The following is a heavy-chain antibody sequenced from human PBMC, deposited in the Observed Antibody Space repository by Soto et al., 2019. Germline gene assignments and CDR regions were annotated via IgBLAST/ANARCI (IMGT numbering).Heavy chain of an antibody. CDR2: INSNSGAT. Sequence: GASVKVSCKASGYTFTGYFMHWVRQAPGQGLEWMGWINSNSGATKYAQKFQGRVTLSRDTSISTAYMEWSGLRSEDTAVYYCARGGGTILAPLPWGQGTLVTVSS. D-gene: IGHD3-3*01. CDR3: ARGGGTILAPLP. J-gene: IGHJ5*02. CDR1: GYTFTGYF. V-gene: IGHV1-2*02.